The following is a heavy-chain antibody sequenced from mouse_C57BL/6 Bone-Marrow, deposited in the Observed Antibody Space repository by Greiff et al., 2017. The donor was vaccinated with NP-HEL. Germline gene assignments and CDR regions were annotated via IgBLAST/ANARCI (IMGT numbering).Heavy chain of an antibody. J-gene: IGHJ3*01. Sequence: EVKLQESGPGLVKPSQSLSLTCSVTGYSITSGYYWNWIRQFPGNKLEWMGYISYDGSNNYNPSLKNRISITRDTSKNQFFLKLNSVTTEDTATYYCASYGLAWFAYWGQGTLVTVSA. D-gene: IGHD2-2*01. CDR1: GYSITSGYY. CDR2: ISYDGSN. CDR3: ASYGLAWFAY. V-gene: IGHV3-6*01.